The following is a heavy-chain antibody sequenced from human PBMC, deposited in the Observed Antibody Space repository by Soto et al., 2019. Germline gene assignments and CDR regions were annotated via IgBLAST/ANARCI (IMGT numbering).Heavy chain of an antibody. V-gene: IGHV1-58*02. J-gene: IGHJ6*02. CDR2: IVVGSGNT. CDR1: GYTFTSYG. CDR3: ARENIVVVPAAPTSIYYYYGMDV. D-gene: IGHD2-2*01. Sequence: SVKVSFKASGYTFTSYGISWVRQAPGQGLEWMGWIVVGSGNTNYAQKFQERVTITRDMSTSTAYMELSSVTAADTAVYYCARENIVVVPAAPTSIYYYYGMDVWGQGTTVTVSS.